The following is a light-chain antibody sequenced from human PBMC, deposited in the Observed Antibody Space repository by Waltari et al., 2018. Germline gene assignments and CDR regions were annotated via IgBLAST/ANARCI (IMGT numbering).Light chain of an antibody. CDR3: SSYTQTSSPYI. Sequence: QSALTQPASVSGSPGQSITISCTGTRSDIGGYNYVSWYQQYPGKAPKLLIFEVTNMPSGISNRFSGSKSGNTASLTISGLQSDDEAEYFCSSYTQTSSPYIFGTGTKVTVL. V-gene: IGLV2-14*01. CDR1: RSDIGGYNY. J-gene: IGLJ1*01. CDR2: EVT.